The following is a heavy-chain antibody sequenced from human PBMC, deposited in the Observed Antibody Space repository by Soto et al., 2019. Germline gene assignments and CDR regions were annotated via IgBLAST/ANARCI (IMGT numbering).Heavy chain of an antibody. V-gene: IGHV3-30*18. CDR1: GFTFSSYG. CDR3: AKLIGYCSSTSCYDAFDI. D-gene: IGHD2-2*01. CDR2: ISYDGSNK. J-gene: IGHJ3*02. Sequence: QVQLVESGGGVVQPGRSLRLSCAASGFTFSSYGMHWVRQAPGKGLEWVSVISYDGSNKYYADSVKGRFTISRDNSKNPLYLQMNSLRAEETAVYYCAKLIGYCSSTSCYDAFDIWGQGTMVTVSS.